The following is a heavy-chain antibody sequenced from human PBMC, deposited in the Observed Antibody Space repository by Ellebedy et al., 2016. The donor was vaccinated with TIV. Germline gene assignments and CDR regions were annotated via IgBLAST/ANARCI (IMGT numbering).Heavy chain of an antibody. D-gene: IGHD6-13*01. CDR2: INPNSGRT. CDR1: GYTFTHYF. V-gene: IGHV1-2*02. CDR3: ATSGYSSTWLFRGMDV. J-gene: IGHJ6*02. Sequence: ASVKVSCKASGYTFTHYFMHWVRQAPGQGPEWMGWINPNSGRTHYAQKFQGRVTMTRDTSISTAYMELSRLRSDDTALYYCATSGYSSTWLFRGMDVWGHGTTVTVSS.